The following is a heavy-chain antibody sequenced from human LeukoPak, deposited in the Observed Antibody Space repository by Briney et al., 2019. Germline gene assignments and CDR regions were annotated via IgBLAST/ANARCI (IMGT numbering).Heavy chain of an antibody. Sequence: GGSLRLSCAASGFTFSSYAMSWVRQAPGKGLEWVSAISGSGGNTYYADSVKGRFTISRDNSKNTLYLQMNSLRAEDTAVYYCARDICSGGSCYFDYWGQGTLVTVSS. D-gene: IGHD2-15*01. CDR1: GFTFSSYA. CDR3: ARDICSGGSCYFDY. V-gene: IGHV3-23*01. J-gene: IGHJ4*02. CDR2: ISGSGGNT.